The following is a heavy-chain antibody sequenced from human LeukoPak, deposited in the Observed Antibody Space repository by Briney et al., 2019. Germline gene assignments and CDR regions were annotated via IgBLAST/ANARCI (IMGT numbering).Heavy chain of an antibody. CDR2: MNPNSGNT. Sequence: GASVKVSCKASGYTFTSYGINWVRQATGQGLEWMGWMNPNSGNTGYAQKFQGRVTMTRNTSISTAYMELSSLRSEDTAVYYCARGRTHYDYVWGSYQGPNDYWGQGTLVTVSS. J-gene: IGHJ4*02. CDR3: ARGRTHYDYVWGSYQGPNDY. D-gene: IGHD3-16*02. CDR1: GYTFTSYG. V-gene: IGHV1-8*01.